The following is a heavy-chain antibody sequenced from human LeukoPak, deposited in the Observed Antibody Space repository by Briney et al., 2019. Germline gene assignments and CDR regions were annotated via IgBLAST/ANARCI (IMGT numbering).Heavy chain of an antibody. V-gene: IGHV1-69*05. CDR2: IIPIFGTA. Sequence: SVKVSCKASGGTFSSYAISWVRQAPGQGLEWMGRIIPIFGTANYAQKFQGRVTITTDESTSTAYMELSSLRSEDTAVYYCARDLGAAAGTPFDYWGQGTLVTVSS. CDR3: ARDLGAAAGTPFDY. J-gene: IGHJ4*02. D-gene: IGHD6-13*01. CDR1: GGTFSSYA.